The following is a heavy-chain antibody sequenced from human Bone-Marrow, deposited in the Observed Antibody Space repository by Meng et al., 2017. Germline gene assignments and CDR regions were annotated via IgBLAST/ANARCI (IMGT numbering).Heavy chain of an antibody. J-gene: IGHJ3*02. CDR3: AKADSEYSSGWPSDAFDI. D-gene: IGHD6-19*01. CDR1: GFTFDDYA. CDR2: ISWNSGSI. Sequence: SLKISCAASGFTFDDYAMHWVRQAPGKGLEWVSGISWNSGSIGYAYSVQGRFTISRDTAKSSMYLQMNSLKAEDMALYYCAKADSEYSSGWPSDAFDIWGRGTMVTVSS. V-gene: IGHV3-9*03.